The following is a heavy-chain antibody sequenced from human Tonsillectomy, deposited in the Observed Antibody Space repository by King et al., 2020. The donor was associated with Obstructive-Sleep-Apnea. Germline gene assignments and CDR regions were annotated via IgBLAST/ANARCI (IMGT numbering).Heavy chain of an antibody. J-gene: IGHJ4*02. Sequence: VQLVESGGALVQPGTSLRLSCAASGFTFDDYTMHWVRQAPGKGLEWVSLISWDGGETSYADSVKGRFTISRDNSKNSLYLQMNSLRTEDTAFYYCAKDRAYLVALGTMFDYWGQGTLVTVSS. D-gene: IGHD6-13*01. CDR2: ISWDGGET. V-gene: IGHV3-43*01. CDR3: AKDRAYLVALGTMFDY. CDR1: GFTFDDYT.